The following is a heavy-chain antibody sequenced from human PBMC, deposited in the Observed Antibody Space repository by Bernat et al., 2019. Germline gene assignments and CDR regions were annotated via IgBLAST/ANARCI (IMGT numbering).Heavy chain of an antibody. V-gene: IGHV3-21*01. CDR3: ARDPFDYGDTRYFDL. Sequence: VQLVESGGGLVKPGGSLRLSCAASGFTFSTYSMNWVLQAPGKGLEWVSSISSNTYYIFYADSVKGRFTISRDNAKNSLYLQMNSLRAEDTAVYYCARDPFDYGDTRYFDLWGRGTLVTVSS. D-gene: IGHD4-17*01. CDR2: ISSNTYYI. J-gene: IGHJ2*01. CDR1: GFTFSTYS.